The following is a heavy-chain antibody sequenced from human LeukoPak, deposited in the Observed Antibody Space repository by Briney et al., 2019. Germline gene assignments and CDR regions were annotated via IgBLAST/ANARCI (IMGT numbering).Heavy chain of an antibody. Sequence: GGSLRLSCAASGFTFSTYGMHWVRQAPGKGLEWVALIWNDGSKNLHADSVEGRFIISRDNSRDTVYLQMNGLRADDTAMYYCARGPWMVATITAFDYWGQGTPVTVSS. D-gene: IGHD5-12*01. CDR3: ARGPWMVATITAFDY. CDR1: GFTFSTYG. V-gene: IGHV3-33*01. J-gene: IGHJ4*02. CDR2: IWNDGSKN.